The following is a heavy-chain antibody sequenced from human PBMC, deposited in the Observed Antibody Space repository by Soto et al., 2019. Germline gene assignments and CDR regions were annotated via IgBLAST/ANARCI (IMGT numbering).Heavy chain of an antibody. CDR2: ISGSGGST. Sequence: GGSLRLSCAASGFTFSSYAMSWVRQAPGKGLEWVSAISGSGGSTYYADSVKGRFTISRDNSKNTLYLQMNSLRAEDTAVYYCAKGLGNYDILTGYRGSAWAFDYWGQGTLVTVSS. J-gene: IGHJ4*02. V-gene: IGHV3-23*01. D-gene: IGHD3-9*01. CDR3: AKGLGNYDILTGYRGSAWAFDY. CDR1: GFTFSSYA.